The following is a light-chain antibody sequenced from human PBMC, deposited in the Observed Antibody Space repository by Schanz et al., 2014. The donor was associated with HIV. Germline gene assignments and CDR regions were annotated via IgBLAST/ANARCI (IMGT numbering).Light chain of an antibody. V-gene: IGKV1-5*03. CDR1: QTIGRL. CDR2: QAS. CDR3: QQYGSSPPIT. J-gene: IGKJ5*01. Sequence: IQMTQSPSTVSTSVGDRVTITCRASQTIGRLLAWYQQKPGRAPKLLIYQASSLETGVPSRFSGSGSGTDFTLTISSLQPEDFAVYYCQQYGSSPPITFGQGTRLEIK.